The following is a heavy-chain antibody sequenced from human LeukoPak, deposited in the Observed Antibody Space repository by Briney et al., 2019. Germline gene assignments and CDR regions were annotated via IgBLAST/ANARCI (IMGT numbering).Heavy chain of an antibody. CDR2: IYYSGST. CDR3: ARDQWDAGGSDY. Sequence: PSETLSLTCTVSGGSISSYYWSWIRQPPGEGLEWIGYIYYSGSTNYNPSLKSRVTISVDTSKNQFSLRLSSVTAADTAVYYCARDQWDAGGSDYWGQGTLVTVSS. V-gene: IGHV4-59*01. J-gene: IGHJ4*02. CDR1: GGSISSYY. D-gene: IGHD1-26*01.